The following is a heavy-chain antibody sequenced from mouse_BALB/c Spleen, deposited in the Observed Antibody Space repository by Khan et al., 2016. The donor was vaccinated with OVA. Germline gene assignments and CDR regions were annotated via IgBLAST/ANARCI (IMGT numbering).Heavy chain of an antibody. CDR3: ARGGGVVPYWGFDV. Sequence: EVQLQESGPGLVKPSQSLSLTCSVTDYYITGGYRWNWIRQFPGNKLEWMGYISYDGSNNYTPSLKNRISITRDTSKTRFFLKSNSVPTEDTAPYDGARGGGVVPYWGFDVWGEGTTVTVSS. CDR1: DYYITGGYR. V-gene: IGHV3-6*02. J-gene: IGHJ1*01. D-gene: IGHD1-1*01. CDR2: ISYDGSN.